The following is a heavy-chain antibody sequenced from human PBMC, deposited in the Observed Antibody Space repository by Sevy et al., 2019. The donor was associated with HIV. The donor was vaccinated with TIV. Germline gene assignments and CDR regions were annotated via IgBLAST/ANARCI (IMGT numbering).Heavy chain of an antibody. V-gene: IGHV3-53*01. CDR3: ARDGGYSDYGMDL. Sequence: GGSLRLSCVASGFSVGSNYISWVRQAPGKGLEWVSAIYAGGNAYYADSVKVRFTISRDNSKNTVYLQMNSLRAEDTAVYYCARDGGYSDYGMDLWGQGTTVTVSS. J-gene: IGHJ6*02. CDR2: IYAGGNA. D-gene: IGHD2-15*01. CDR1: GFSVGSNY.